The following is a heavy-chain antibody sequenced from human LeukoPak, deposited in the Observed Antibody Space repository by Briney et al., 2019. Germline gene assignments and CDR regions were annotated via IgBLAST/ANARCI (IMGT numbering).Heavy chain of an antibody. D-gene: IGHD3-10*01. J-gene: IGHJ6*02. CDR1: GFTFSSYA. Sequence: GGSLRLSCAASGFTFSSYAMHWVRQAPGKRLEWVAVISYDGSNKYYADSVKGRFTNSRDNSKNTLYLQMNSLRAEDTAVYYCARDTLRITMVRGAYYYYGMDVWGQGTTVTVSS. V-gene: IGHV3-30*04. CDR3: ARDTLRITMVRGAYYYYGMDV. CDR2: ISYDGSNK.